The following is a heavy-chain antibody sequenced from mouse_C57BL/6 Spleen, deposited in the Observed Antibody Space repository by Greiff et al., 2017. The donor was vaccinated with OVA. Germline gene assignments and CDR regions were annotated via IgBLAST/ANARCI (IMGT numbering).Heavy chain of an antibody. D-gene: IGHD1-1*01. CDR1: GFTFSDYY. CDR2: INYDGSST. J-gene: IGHJ1*03. Sequence: EVQLQESEGGLVQPGSSMKLSCTASGFTFSDYYMAWVRQVPEKGLEWVANINYDGSSTYYLDSLKSRFIISRDNAKNILYLQMSSLKSEDTATYYCAREGSRDWYFDVWGTGTTVTVSS. V-gene: IGHV5-16*01. CDR3: AREGSRDWYFDV.